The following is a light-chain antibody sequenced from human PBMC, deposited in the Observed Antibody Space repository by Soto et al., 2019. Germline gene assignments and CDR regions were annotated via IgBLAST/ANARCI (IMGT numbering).Light chain of an antibody. V-gene: IGKV3-20*01. Sequence: EIVLTQSPGTLSLSPGERATLSCRASQSISSSYQAWYQQKPGQAPRLLVYGASSRATGIPDRFSGSGSGTDFTLTISRLEPEDFAVYYCQQYGSSRFTFGPGTKVDIK. CDR3: QQYGSSRFT. CDR1: QSISSSY. CDR2: GAS. J-gene: IGKJ3*01.